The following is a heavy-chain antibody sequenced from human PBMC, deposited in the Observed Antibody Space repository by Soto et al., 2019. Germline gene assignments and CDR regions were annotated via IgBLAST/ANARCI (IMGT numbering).Heavy chain of an antibody. CDR1: GFIVSDTY. CDR2: ISNRGDT. V-gene: IGHV3-66*01. CDR3: AREPRYCRGGSCSITGDAYDI. Sequence: EVQLVESGGGLVQPGGSLRLSCTASGFIVSDTYVNWVRQAPGKGLEWVSVISNRGDTHYADSVRGRFSLSRDISDNTLYLQMTNVRVEETAVYYCAREPRYCRGGSCSITGDAYDIWGQVTMVTVSS. D-gene: IGHD2-15*01. J-gene: IGHJ3*02.